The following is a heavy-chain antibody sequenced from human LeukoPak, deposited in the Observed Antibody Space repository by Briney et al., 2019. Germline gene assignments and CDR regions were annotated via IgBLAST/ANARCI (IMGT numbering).Heavy chain of an antibody. J-gene: IGHJ4*02. CDR2: ISANSGNT. Sequence: ASVKASCKPSGYSFTRNGISWVRQAPGQGLEWMAWISANSGNTNYAQNFQDRVTLTTDTSTSTAYMELRSLRSDDTAVYYCARDVNYAFDYWGQGTLVTVSS. CDR3: ARDVNYAFDY. CDR1: GYSFTRNG. D-gene: IGHD3-16*01. V-gene: IGHV1-18*01.